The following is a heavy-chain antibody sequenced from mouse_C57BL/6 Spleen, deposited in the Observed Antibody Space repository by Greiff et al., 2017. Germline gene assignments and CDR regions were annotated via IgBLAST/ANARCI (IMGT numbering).Heavy chain of an antibody. D-gene: IGHD1-1*01. V-gene: IGHV5-16*01. CDR3: ARDGGDYYGSSPFFDY. Sequence: EVMLVESEGGLVQPGSSMKLSCTASGFTFSDYYMAWVRQVPEKGLEWVANINYDGSSTYYLDSLKSRFIISRDNAKNILYLQMSSLKSEDTATYYCARDGGDYYGSSPFFDYWGQGTTLTVSS. CDR2: INYDGSST. J-gene: IGHJ2*01. CDR1: GFTFSDYY.